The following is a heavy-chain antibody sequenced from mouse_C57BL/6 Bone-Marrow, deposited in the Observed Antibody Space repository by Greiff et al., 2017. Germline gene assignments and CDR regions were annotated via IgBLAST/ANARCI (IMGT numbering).Heavy chain of an antibody. CDR2: ISNGGGST. Sequence: EVKVVESGGGLVQPGGSLKLSCAASGFTFSDYYMYWVRQTPEKRLEWVAYISNGGGSTYYPDTVKGRFTISRDNAKNTLYLQMSRLKSEDTAMYYCARQGVYYDYDGYFDVWGTGTTVTVSS. D-gene: IGHD2-4*01. CDR1: GFTFSDYY. J-gene: IGHJ1*03. V-gene: IGHV5-12*01. CDR3: ARQGVYYDYDGYFDV.